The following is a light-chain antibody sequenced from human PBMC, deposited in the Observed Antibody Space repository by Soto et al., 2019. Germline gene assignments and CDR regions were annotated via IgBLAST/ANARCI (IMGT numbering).Light chain of an antibody. V-gene: IGKV3-15*01. CDR1: QSIGID. J-gene: IGKJ2*01. Sequence: EIVVTQSPATLSVSPGDRATLSCRASQSIGIDLAWYQQKPGQAPRLLIYGTSTRATGVPARFSGIGSGTEFTLAISSLQSEDFAIYYCQQYNDWPYTFGQGTKQEIK. CDR2: GTS. CDR3: QQYNDWPYT.